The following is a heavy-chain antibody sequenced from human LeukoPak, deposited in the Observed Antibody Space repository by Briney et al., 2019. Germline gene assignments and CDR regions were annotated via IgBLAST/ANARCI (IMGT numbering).Heavy chain of an antibody. CDR1: GFTFSSYW. Sequence: QAGGSLRLSCAASGFTFSSYWMSWVRQAPGKGLEWVSAISGSGGSTYYADSVKGRFTISRDNSKNTLYMQMNSLRAEDTAVYYCAKLAMANRPNYFDYWGQGTLVTVSS. CDR3: AKLAMANRPNYFDY. V-gene: IGHV3-23*01. D-gene: IGHD5-24*01. CDR2: ISGSGGST. J-gene: IGHJ4*02.